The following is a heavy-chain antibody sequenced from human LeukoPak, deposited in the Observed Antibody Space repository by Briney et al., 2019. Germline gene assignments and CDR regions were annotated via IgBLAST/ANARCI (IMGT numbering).Heavy chain of an antibody. CDR1: GFTFSSYG. D-gene: IGHD5-18*01. CDR3: ARDPGQLDYYYGMDV. Sequence: GRSLRPSCAASGFTFSSYGMHWVRQAPGKGLEGVAVIWYDGSNKYYADSVKGRFTISRDNSKNTLYLQMNSLRAEDTAVYYCARDPGQLDYYYGMDVWGKGTTVTVSS. V-gene: IGHV3-33*01. J-gene: IGHJ6*04. CDR2: IWYDGSNK.